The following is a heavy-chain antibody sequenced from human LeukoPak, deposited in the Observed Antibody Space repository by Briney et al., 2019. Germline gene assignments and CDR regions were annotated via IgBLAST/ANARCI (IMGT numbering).Heavy chain of an antibody. CDR1: GYSFTSYW. V-gene: IGHV5-51*01. Sequence: GESLKISCKGSGYSFTSYWIGWVRQMPGKGLEWMGLIYPGDSDTRYSPSFQGQVTISADKSISTAYLQWSSLKASDTAMYYCARLYYGSGRDKNWFDPWGQGTLVTVSS. D-gene: IGHD3-10*01. CDR3: ARLYYGSGRDKNWFDP. J-gene: IGHJ5*02. CDR2: IYPGDSDT.